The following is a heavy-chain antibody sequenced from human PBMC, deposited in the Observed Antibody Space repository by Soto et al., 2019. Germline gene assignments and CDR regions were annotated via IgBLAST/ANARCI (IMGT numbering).Heavy chain of an antibody. CDR3: AREASCSGGSCYSRYFQH. CDR2: IYYSGST. D-gene: IGHD2-15*01. Sequence: SETLSLTCTVSGGSISSGGYYWSWIRQHPGKGLEWIGYIYYSGSTYYNPSLKSRVTISVDTSKNQFSLKLSSVTAADTAVYYCAREASCSGGSCYSRYFQHWGQGTLVTVSS. CDR1: GGSISSGGYY. J-gene: IGHJ1*01. V-gene: IGHV4-31*03.